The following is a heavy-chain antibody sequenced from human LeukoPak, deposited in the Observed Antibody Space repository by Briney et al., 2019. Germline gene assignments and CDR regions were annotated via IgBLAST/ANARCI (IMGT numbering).Heavy chain of an antibody. Sequence: GGSLRLSCAAPGFTFSNYAMSWVRQAPGKGPEWVSAISGSGGSISYADAVTGRFNISRDNSKNALSLQMNSLRAEVKAVYYCANAGGDSRPHDYWGQGTLVTVSS. CDR1: GFTFSNYA. CDR2: ISGSGGSI. V-gene: IGHV3-23*01. J-gene: IGHJ4*02. D-gene: IGHD2-21*02. CDR3: ANAGGDSRPHDY.